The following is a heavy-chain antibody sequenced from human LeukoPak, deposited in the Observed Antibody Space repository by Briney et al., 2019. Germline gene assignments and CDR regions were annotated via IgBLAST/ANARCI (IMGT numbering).Heavy chain of an antibody. CDR1: GYTFTSFD. Sequence: ASVKVSCKTSGYTFTSFDVSWVRQAPGQGLEWMGWISASNGNTNYAQKFQGRVTMTPDTSTSTASMELRSLRSDDTAVYYCARGVVVPAAIPYTTYYYYYMDVWGKGTTVTVSS. CDR2: ISASNGNT. J-gene: IGHJ6*03. V-gene: IGHV1-18*01. D-gene: IGHD2-2*02. CDR3: ARGVVVPAAIPYTTYYYYYMDV.